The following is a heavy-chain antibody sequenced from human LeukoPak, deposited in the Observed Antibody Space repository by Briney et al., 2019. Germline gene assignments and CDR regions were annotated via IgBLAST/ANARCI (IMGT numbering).Heavy chain of an antibody. J-gene: IGHJ4*02. CDR3: ARVVLKTDYYDSSGYSH. Sequence: GGSLRLSCAASGFTFSSYAMSWVRQAPGKGLEWVSAISGSGGSTYYADSVKGRFTISRDNSKNTLYLQMNSLRAEDTAVYYCARVVLKTDYYDSSGYSHWGQGTLVTVSS. CDR1: GFTFSSYA. D-gene: IGHD3-22*01. CDR2: ISGSGGST. V-gene: IGHV3-23*01.